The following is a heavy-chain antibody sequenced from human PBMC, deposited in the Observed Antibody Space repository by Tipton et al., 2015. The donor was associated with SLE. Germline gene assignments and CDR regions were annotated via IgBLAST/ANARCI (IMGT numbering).Heavy chain of an antibody. Sequence: GSLRLSCAASGFTFSSHWMHWVRQAPGKGLVWVSRLNSDGSKTDYADSVKGRFTISRDNAKNTLYLQMNSLRAEDTAVYYCAKDSPQKSSHFDYWGQGTLVTVSS. D-gene: IGHD3-10*01. V-gene: IGHV3-74*01. CDR1: GFTFSSHW. CDR3: AKDSPQKSSHFDY. J-gene: IGHJ4*02. CDR2: LNSDGSKT.